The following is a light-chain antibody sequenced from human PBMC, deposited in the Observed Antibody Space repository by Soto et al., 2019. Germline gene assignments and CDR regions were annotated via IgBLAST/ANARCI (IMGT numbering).Light chain of an antibody. Sequence: QSVLTQPPSVSGAPGQRVTIYCTGTSSNIGAGYPVHWYQQLPGTAPKLLIFGNSNRPSGVPDRFSGSRSGLAITGLQAEDEADYYCQSYDSNLSAYVFGAGTKLTVL. CDR3: QSYDSNLSAYV. CDR2: GNS. CDR1: SSNIGAGYP. J-gene: IGLJ1*01. V-gene: IGLV1-40*01.